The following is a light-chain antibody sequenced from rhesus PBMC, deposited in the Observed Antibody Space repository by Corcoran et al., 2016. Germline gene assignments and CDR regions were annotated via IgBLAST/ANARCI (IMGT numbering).Light chain of an antibody. CDR2: SGS. Sequence: DIVMTQTPLSLPVTLGEPASISCRSSQSLLSSNGYNYLNWYLQKPGQSPQLLIYSGSNLASGVPDRFRGMGAGTDCTLKISRVEAEDVGVYYCMQALQTPFTFGPGTKRDIK. CDR1: QSLLSSNGYNY. J-gene: IGKJ3*01. CDR3: MQALQTPFT. V-gene: IGKV2-60*01.